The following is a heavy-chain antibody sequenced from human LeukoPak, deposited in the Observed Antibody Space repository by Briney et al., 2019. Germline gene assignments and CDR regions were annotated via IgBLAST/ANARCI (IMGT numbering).Heavy chain of an antibody. V-gene: IGHV3-74*01. D-gene: IGHD2-2*01. J-gene: IGHJ4*02. CDR2: ISNDGIST. CDR1: GFTLSSYW. Sequence: GGSLRLSCATSGFTLSSYWMHWVRQVPGKGLEWLSRISNDGISTSYADSVKGRFTISRDNAKSSLFLQMNSLRAEDTAVYYCARCSITGCASSPLAGYLYWGQGTLVTVSS. CDR3: ARCSITGCASSPLAGYLY.